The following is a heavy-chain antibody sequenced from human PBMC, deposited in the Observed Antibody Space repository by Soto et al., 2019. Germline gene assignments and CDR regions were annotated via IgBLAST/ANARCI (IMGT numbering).Heavy chain of an antibody. V-gene: IGHV1-69*04. CDR2: IIPILGIA. J-gene: IGHJ4*02. Sequence: GTSVKLSCKASGGRFSSYTISWVRQAPRQGLEWMGRIIPILGIANYAQKFQGRVTITADKSTSTAYMELSSLRSEDTAVYYCARDGNVDIVGNFDYWGQGTQVTVSS. CDR3: ARDGNVDIVGNFDY. CDR1: GGRFSSYT. D-gene: IGHD5-12*01.